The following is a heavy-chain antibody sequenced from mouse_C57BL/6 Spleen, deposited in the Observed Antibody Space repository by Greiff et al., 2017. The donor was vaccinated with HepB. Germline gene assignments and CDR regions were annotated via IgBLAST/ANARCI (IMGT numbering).Heavy chain of an antibody. CDR3: ARPFGTVVSYYFDY. CDR1: GYTFTSYW. V-gene: IGHV1-50*01. D-gene: IGHD1-1*01. Sequence: VQLQQPGAELVKPGASVKLSCKASGYTFTSYWMQWVKQRPGQGLEWIGEIDPSDSYTNYNQKFKGKATLTVDTSSSTAYMQLSSLTSEDSAVYYCARPFGTVVSYYFDYWGQGTTLTVSS. CDR2: IDPSDSYT. J-gene: IGHJ2*01.